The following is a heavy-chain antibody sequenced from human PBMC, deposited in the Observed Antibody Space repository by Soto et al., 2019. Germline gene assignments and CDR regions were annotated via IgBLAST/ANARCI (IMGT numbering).Heavy chain of an antibody. J-gene: IGHJ4*02. CDR1: GFTFSSYE. Sequence: GGSLRLSCAASGFTFSSYEMSWVRQAPGEGLEWVSYISSSGSTIYYADSVKGRFTISRDNAKNSLYLQMNSLRAEDTAVYYCARGVSARYCSGGSCYEANYFDYWGQGTLVTVSS. D-gene: IGHD2-15*01. CDR3: ARGVSARYCSGGSCYEANYFDY. CDR2: ISSSGSTI. V-gene: IGHV3-48*03.